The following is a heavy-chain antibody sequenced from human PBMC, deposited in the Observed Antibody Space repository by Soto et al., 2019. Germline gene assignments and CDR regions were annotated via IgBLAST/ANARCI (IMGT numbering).Heavy chain of an antibody. CDR1: GGTFSRYA. D-gene: IGHD6-19*01. V-gene: IGHV1-69*12. J-gene: IGHJ2*01. CDR3: AQTLGSAVAGPGRFDL. Sequence: QVQLVQSGAEVKKPGSSVKVSCKASGGTFSRYAISWVRQAPGQGLEWMGGITPMSGTANYAQKFQGRITITADESTSTVHMELRRLRSEDTAVYYCAQTLGSAVAGPGRFDLWGRGTLVIVSS. CDR2: ITPMSGTA.